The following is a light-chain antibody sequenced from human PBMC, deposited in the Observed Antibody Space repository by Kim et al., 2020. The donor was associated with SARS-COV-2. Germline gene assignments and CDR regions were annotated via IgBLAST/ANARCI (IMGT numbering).Light chain of an antibody. CDR1: VLARKY. CDR2: KDN. CDR3: YSATDNNLV. V-gene: IGLV3-27*01. J-gene: IGLJ3*02. Sequence: FPGQTAIITCSGDVLARKYARWFQQTPGQAPVLIIYKDNERPSGIPERFSGSSSGTTVTLTISGAQVEDEADYYCYSATDNNLVFGGGTQLTVL.